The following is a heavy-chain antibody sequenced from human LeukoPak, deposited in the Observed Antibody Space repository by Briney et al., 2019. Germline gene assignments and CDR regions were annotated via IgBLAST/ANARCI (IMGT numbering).Heavy chain of an antibody. Sequence: RASETLSLTCTVSGGSISSYYWSWIRQPPGKGLEWIGYIYYSGSTNYNPSLKSRVTISVDTSKNQFSLKLSSVTAADTAVYYCARGSGSYHYYYYGMDVWGQGTTVTVSS. D-gene: IGHD1-26*01. J-gene: IGHJ6*02. CDR3: ARGSGSYHYYYYGMDV. CDR1: GGSISSYY. V-gene: IGHV4-59*08. CDR2: IYYSGST.